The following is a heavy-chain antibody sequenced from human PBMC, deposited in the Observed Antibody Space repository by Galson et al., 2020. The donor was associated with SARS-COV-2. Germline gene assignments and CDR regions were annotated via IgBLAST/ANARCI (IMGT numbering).Heavy chain of an antibody. V-gene: IGHV4-61*02. D-gene: IGHD5-12*01. CDR1: GGSISSGSYY. Sequence: SQTLSLTCTVSGGSISSGSYYWSWIRQPAGKGLEWIGRIYTSGSTNYNPSLKSRVTISVDTSKNQFSLKLSSVTAADTAVYYCARDGYNFLGYYYGMDVWGQGTTVTVSS. CDR3: ARDGYNFLGYYYGMDV. CDR2: IYTSGST. J-gene: IGHJ6*02.